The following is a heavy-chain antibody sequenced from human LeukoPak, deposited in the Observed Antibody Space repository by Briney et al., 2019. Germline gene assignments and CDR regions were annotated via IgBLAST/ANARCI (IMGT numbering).Heavy chain of an antibody. CDR2: IWYDGSNK. CDR1: GFTFSSYG. V-gene: IGHV3-33*01. Sequence: GGSLRLSCVASGFTFSSYGMHWVRQAPGKGLEWVAVIWYDGSNKYYADSVKGRFTISRDNSKNTLYLQMNSLRAEDTAVYYCARDHPRYYYGMDVWGQGTTVTVSS. J-gene: IGHJ6*02. CDR3: ARDHPRYYYGMDV.